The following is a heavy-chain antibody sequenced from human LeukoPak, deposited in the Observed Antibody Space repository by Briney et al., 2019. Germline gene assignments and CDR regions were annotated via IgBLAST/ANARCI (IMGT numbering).Heavy chain of an antibody. V-gene: IGHV3-30*04. CDR1: GFPFSNYA. Sequence: PGRSLRLACTASGFPFSNYAMNWVRQTPGKGLEWVALISFDGAKIYYADSVKGRFTISRDNSKNTLFLQMNSLTVEDTAVYYCARDPAKGAATYFDYWGQGTLLTVSS. CDR3: ARDPAKGAATYFDY. CDR2: ISFDGAKI. D-gene: IGHD2-15*01. J-gene: IGHJ4*02.